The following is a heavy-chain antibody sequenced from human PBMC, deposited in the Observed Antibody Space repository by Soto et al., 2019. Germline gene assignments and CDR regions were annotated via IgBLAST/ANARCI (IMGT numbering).Heavy chain of an antibody. CDR3: AKDWLVRQLVFYYYYMDV. Sequence: GGSLRLSCAASGFTFSSYAMSWVRQAPGKGLEWVSAISGSGGSTYYADSVKGRFTISRDNSKNTLYLQMNSLRAEDTAVYYCAKDWLVRQLVFYYYYMDVWGKGTTVTVSS. V-gene: IGHV3-23*01. J-gene: IGHJ6*03. CDR1: GFTFSSYA. CDR2: ISGSGGST. D-gene: IGHD6-13*01.